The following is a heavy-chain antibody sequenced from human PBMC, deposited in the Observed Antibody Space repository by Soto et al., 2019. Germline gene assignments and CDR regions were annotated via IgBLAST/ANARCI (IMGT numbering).Heavy chain of an antibody. Sequence: QVQLVESGGGVVQPGRSLRLSCAASGFTFSNSFMHWVRQAPGRGLEWVAAISYDGSNTYYANSVKGRFTISRDNSRDTLYLQVISLRIEDTAMYYCAKDTPLNEFDCWGQGTLVTVSS. CDR2: ISYDGSNT. J-gene: IGHJ4*02. CDR1: GFTFSNSF. CDR3: AKDTPLNEFDC. V-gene: IGHV3-30*18.